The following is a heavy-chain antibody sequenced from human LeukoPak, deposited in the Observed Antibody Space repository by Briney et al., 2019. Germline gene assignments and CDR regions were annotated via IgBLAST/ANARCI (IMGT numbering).Heavy chain of an antibody. CDR2: ISATGGTA. CDR3: AKNGDRGAYCSGGSCYPYYYYYIDV. Sequence: GGSLRLSCAASGFTFSSYGMSWVRQAPGKGLEWVSAISATGGTAYYADSVKGRFTISRDNSKNTLYLQMNSLRAEDTAIYYCAKNGDRGAYCSGGSCYPYYYYYIDVWGKGTTVTISS. CDR1: GFTFSSYG. D-gene: IGHD2-15*01. V-gene: IGHV3-23*01. J-gene: IGHJ6*03.